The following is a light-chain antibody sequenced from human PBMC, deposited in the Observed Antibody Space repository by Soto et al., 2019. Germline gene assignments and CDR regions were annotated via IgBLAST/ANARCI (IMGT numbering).Light chain of an antibody. Sequence: EIVMTQSPATLSVSPGERVTLSCRASQSVSSNLAWYQQKPGQAPRLLMYGASTRATGIPARFSGSGSGTEFTLTISSLQSEDFAVYYCQQYDNWPLTFGGGTKVEI. CDR3: QQYDNWPLT. CDR1: QSVSSN. V-gene: IGKV3-15*01. J-gene: IGKJ4*01. CDR2: GAS.